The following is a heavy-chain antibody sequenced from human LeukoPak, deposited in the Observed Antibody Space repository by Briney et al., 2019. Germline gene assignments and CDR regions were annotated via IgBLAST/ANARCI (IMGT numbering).Heavy chain of an antibody. CDR3: ARNAAVATSRSWFDP. CDR1: GGSISNYY. V-gene: IGHV4-59*08. D-gene: IGHD6-19*01. Sequence: SETLSLTCTVSGGSISNYYWSWIRQPPGKGLEWIGYAYYNGSTNYNPSLESRVTMSVDTSKNKFTLKLSSVTAADTAVYYCARNAAVATSRSWFDPWGQGSLVTVSS. J-gene: IGHJ5*02. CDR2: AYYNGST.